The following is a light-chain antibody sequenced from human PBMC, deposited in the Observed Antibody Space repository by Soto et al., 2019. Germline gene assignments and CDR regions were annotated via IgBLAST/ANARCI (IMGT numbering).Light chain of an antibody. V-gene: IGKV3-15*01. Sequence: PATLSVSPGERATLSCRASQSVSDNLAWYQQKPGQAPRLLIYGASTRATGIPARFSGSGSGTEFTLTISSLQSEDFAVYYCQQYNNWPPLITFGQGTRLEIK. CDR3: QQYNNWPPLIT. CDR2: GAS. CDR1: QSVSDN. J-gene: IGKJ5*01.